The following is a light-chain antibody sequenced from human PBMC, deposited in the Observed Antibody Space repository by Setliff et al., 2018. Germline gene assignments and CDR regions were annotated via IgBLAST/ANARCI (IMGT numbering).Light chain of an antibody. CDR3: LSYTSQTTHAL. J-gene: IGLJ2*01. CDR2: EVS. CDR1: SSDVGGYNY. Sequence: QSALPQPAAVSGSPGQSITISCTGTSSDVGGYNYVSWYQQHPDKAPKLMIYEVSKRPSGVSDRFSGSKSGNTASLTISGLQAEDEADYYCLSYTSQTTHALFGGGTKVTV. V-gene: IGLV2-14*03.